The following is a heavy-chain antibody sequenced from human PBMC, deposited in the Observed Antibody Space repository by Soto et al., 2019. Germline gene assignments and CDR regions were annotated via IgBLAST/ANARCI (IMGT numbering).Heavy chain of an antibody. J-gene: IGHJ4*02. V-gene: IGHV1-2*04. CDR1: GYTFTGYY. D-gene: IGHD3-9*01. Sequence: ASVKVSCKASGYTFTGYYMHWVRQAPGQGLEWMGWINPNSGGTNYAQKFQGWVTMTRDTSISTAYMELSRLRSDDTAVYYCARETLTGYFTFDYWGQGTPVTVSS. CDR3: ARETLTGYFTFDY. CDR2: INPNSGGT.